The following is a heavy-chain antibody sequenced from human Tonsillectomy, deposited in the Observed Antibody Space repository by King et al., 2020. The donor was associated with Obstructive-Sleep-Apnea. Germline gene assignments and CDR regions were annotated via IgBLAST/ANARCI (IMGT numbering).Heavy chain of an antibody. J-gene: IGHJ4*02. CDR2: ISSSSSTI. CDR1: GFTFSSYS. CDR3: ARDFWPEVGGY. D-gene: IGHD3-3*01. V-gene: IGHV3-48*04. Sequence: VQLVESGGGLVQPGGSLRLSCAASGFTFSSYSMNWVRQAPGKGLEWVSYISSSSSTIYYADSVKGRFTISRDNAKNSLYLQMNSLRAEDTAVYYCARDFWPEVGGYWGQGTLVTVSS.